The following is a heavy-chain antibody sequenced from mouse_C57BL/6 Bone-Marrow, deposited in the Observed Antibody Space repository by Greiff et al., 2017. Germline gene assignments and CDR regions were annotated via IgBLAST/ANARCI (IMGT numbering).Heavy chain of an antibody. CDR2: ISGGGGNT. D-gene: IGHD1-1*01. CDR3: SRQVTTVLATKYFDV. J-gene: IGHJ1*03. CDR1: GFTFSSYT. Sequence: EVMLVESGGGLVKPGGSLKLSCAASGFTFSSYTMSWVRQTPEQRLQWVAAISGGGGNTYSPDSVKGRFTISRDNDKNILYLQMCSLRSEDTALYYCSRQVTTVLATKYFDVWGTGTTVTVSS. V-gene: IGHV5-9*01.